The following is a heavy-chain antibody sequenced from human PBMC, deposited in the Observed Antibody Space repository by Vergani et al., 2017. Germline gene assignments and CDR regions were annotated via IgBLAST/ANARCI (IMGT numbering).Heavy chain of an antibody. J-gene: IGHJ6*02. D-gene: IGHD4-17*01. CDR2: VDPEDGET. Sequence: EVQLVQSGAEVKKPGATMKISCKVSGYTFTDHYMHWVKQAPGKGLEWMGLVDPEDGETIYAEKFQGRVTIAADTSTDTAHLELSSLRSEDTAVYYCATPQTVTTGGMEVWGQGTTVTVSS. V-gene: IGHV1-69-2*01. CDR3: ATPQTVTTGGMEV. CDR1: GYTFTDHY.